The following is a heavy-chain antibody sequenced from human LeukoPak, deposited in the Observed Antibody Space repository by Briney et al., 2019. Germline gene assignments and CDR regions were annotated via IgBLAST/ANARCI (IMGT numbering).Heavy chain of an antibody. CDR3: ARALMVRGDVPPGY. Sequence: RPGGSLRLSCAASGFTFSSYWMHWVRQAPGKGLVWVSRINSDGSSTSYADSVKGRFTISRDNAKNTLYLRMNSLRAEDTAVYYCARALMVRGDVPPGYWGQGTLVTVSS. D-gene: IGHD3-10*01. V-gene: IGHV3-74*01. CDR1: GFTFSSYW. J-gene: IGHJ4*02. CDR2: INSDGSST.